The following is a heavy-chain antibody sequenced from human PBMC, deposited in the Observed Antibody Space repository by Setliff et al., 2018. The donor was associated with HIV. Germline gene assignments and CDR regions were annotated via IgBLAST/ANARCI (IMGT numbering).Heavy chain of an antibody. CDR1: GYAFTSYG. V-gene: IGHV1-18*01. CDR3: ARDASAPPLNWFDP. CDR2: ISTYNGNT. J-gene: IGHJ5*02. Sequence: ASVKVSCKASGYAFTSYGISWVRQAPGQGLEWMGWISTYNGNTNYAQKLQGRVTMTRDTFTSTAYMELRSLRSDDTAVYYCARDASAPPLNWFDPWGQGTLVTVSS.